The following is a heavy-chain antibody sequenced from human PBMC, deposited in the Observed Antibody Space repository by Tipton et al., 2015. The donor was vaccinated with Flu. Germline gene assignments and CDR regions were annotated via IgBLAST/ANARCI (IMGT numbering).Heavy chain of an antibody. Sequence: TLSLTCAVSGYSIRSSNYYWAWIRQFPGKGLEWIGTVSRTGSTIYNPSLKSRVTISIDTSKNQFSLNMRSVTAADMAVYYCARRDYSNYVSDPKSWFDPWGQGTLVAVSS. V-gene: IGHV4-38-2*01. D-gene: IGHD4-11*01. CDR2: VSRTGST. CDR1: GYSIRSSNYY. CDR3: ARRDYSNYVSDPKSWFDP. J-gene: IGHJ5*02.